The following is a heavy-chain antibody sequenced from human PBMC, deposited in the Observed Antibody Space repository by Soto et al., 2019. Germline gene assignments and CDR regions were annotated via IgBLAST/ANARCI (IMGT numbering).Heavy chain of an antibody. J-gene: IGHJ4*02. CDR3: AKDISEYSSSVFDY. D-gene: IGHD6-6*01. CDR1: GFTFDDYA. CDR2: ISWNSGSI. Sequence: DVQLVESGGGLVQPGRSLRLSCAASGFTFDDYAMHWVRQAPGKGLEWVSGISWNSGSIGYADSVKGRFTISRDNAKNSLYLQMNSLRAEDTALYYCAKDISEYSSSVFDYWGQGTLVTVSS. V-gene: IGHV3-9*01.